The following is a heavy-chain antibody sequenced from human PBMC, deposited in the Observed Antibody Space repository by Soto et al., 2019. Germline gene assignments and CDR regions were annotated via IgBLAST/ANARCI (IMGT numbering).Heavy chain of an antibody. CDR3: ARHRYCSSTSCYTNIDY. CDR2: VSHSGTT. V-gene: IGHV4-59*08. J-gene: IGHJ4*02. Sequence: QVKLQESGPGLVKPSETLSLTCTVSGASISSYYWSWIRQPPGKGLEWLGFVSHSGTTSYNPSLKSRVTRPVDPPKNQFSLKVRSVTAADTAGYYCARHRYCSSTSCYTNIDYWGQGTLVTVSS. CDR1: GASISSYY. D-gene: IGHD2-2*02.